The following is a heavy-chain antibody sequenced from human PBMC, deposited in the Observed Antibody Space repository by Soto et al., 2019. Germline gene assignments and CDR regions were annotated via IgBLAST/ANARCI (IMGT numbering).Heavy chain of an antibody. CDR2: ISTTSAYT. Sequence: PGGSLRLSCAASGFTFSRYYMNCVRQAPGKGLEWVSSISTTSAYTHYADSLKGRFTISRDNAKKLLYLEMDSLRAEDTAVYYCARDDGVSRTNLKAFDIPGPGTKLTLSS. D-gene: IGHD3-3*01. CDR1: GFTFSRYY. CDR3: ARDDGVSRTNLKAFDI. J-gene: IGHJ3*02. V-gene: IGHV3-21*01.